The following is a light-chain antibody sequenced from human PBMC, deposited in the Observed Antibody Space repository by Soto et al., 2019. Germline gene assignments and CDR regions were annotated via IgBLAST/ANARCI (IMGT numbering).Light chain of an antibody. CDR3: QLSYSTPWT. J-gene: IGKJ1*01. CDR1: QSISSY. V-gene: IGKV1-39*01. CDR2: SAS. Sequence: DIQMTQSPSSLSASVGDRVTITCRASQSISSYLNWYHQKPGKAPKLLIYSASSLQSGVPSRFSGSGSGTDFTLTISSLQPEDFATYYCQLSYSTPWTFGQGTNVEIK.